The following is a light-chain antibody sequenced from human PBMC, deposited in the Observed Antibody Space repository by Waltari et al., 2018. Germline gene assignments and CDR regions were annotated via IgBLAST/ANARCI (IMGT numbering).Light chain of an antibody. CDR3: NSRDSSGSHYV. CDR1: SLRRTY. CDR2: GRN. V-gene: IGLV3-19*01. J-gene: IGLJ1*01. Sequence: SSELTQEPAVSVALGQTVRITCQGDSLRRTYASWYQQKSGQAPILVIYGRNNRPSGIPDRFSGSSSGNSASLTITGAQAEDEADYYCNSRDSSGSHYVFGAGTKVTVL.